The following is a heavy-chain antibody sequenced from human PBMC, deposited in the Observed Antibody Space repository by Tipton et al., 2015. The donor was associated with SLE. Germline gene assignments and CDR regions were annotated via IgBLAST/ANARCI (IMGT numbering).Heavy chain of an antibody. CDR3: ARPGCGLDV. V-gene: IGHV4-34*01. CDR1: GGSFSGYY. CDR2: IYHSGNT. Sequence: TLSLTCAVFGGSFSGYYWSWVRQPPGKGLEWIGEIYHSGNTNYNPSLKSRVAISIDTSGRQFSLKLSSVTAADTAVYYCARPGCGLDVWGQGTTVTVSS. J-gene: IGHJ6*02. D-gene: IGHD3-10*01.